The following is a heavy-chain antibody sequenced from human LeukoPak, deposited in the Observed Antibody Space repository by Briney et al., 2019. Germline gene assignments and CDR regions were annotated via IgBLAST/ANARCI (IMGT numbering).Heavy chain of an antibody. V-gene: IGHV3-30*04. CDR1: GFTFSSYA. J-gene: IGHJ4*02. D-gene: IGHD3-22*01. CDR3: AREFETMIVVGIPYFDY. CDR2: ISYDGSNK. Sequence: GGSLRLSCAASGFTFSSYAMHWVRQAPGKGLEWVAVISYDGSNKYYADSVKGRFTISRDNSKNTLYLQMNSLRAEDTAVYYCAREFETMIVVGIPYFDYWGQGPLVTVSS.